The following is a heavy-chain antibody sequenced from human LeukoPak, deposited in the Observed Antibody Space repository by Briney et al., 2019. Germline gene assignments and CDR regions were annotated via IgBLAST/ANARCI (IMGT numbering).Heavy chain of an antibody. CDR3: ARVSYDILTGSSNWFDP. CDR2: IYHSGTT. D-gene: IGHD3-9*01. CDR1: GYSINSAYY. Sequence: SETLSLTCTVSGYSINSAYYWGWIRQPPGKGLEWIGSIYHSGTTYYNPSLKSRVTISVDTSKNQFSLKLSSVTAADTAVYYCARVSYDILTGSSNWFDPWGQGTLVTVSS. V-gene: IGHV4-38-2*02. J-gene: IGHJ5*02.